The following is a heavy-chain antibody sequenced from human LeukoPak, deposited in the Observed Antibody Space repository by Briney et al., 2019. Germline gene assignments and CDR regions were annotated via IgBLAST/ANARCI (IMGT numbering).Heavy chain of an antibody. CDR2: ISSDAGKQ. V-gene: IGHV3-30*04. D-gene: IGHD1-26*01. J-gene: IGHJ3*01. Sequence: PGGSLRLSCAASGFTFSRNIMHWVRQAPGKGLEWVALISSDAGKQLYADSVKGRFTISRDNSKDTLYLQMNSLRAEDTALYYCARESNVRAPHDTYDSWGQGTMVTVSS. CDR3: ARESNVRAPHDTYDS. CDR1: GFTFSRNI.